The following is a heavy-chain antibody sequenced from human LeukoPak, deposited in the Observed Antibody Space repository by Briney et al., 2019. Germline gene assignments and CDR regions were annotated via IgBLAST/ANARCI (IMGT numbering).Heavy chain of an antibody. CDR2: ISGSGGST. Sequence: PGGSLRLSCAASGFTFSSHAMSWVRQAPGKGLEWVSLISGSGGSTNYADSVKGRFTISRDNSKNTLYLQMNSLRAEDTAVYYCAKGSDYYGSGSYRWFAYWGQGTPVTVSS. J-gene: IGHJ4*02. D-gene: IGHD3-10*01. CDR1: GFTFSSHA. V-gene: IGHV3-23*01. CDR3: AKGSDYYGSGSYRWFAY.